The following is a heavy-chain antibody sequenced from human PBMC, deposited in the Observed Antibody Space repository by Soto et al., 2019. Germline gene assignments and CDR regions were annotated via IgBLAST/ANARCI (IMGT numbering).Heavy chain of an antibody. CDR1: GFTFSSYG. CDR2: IWYDGSNK. Sequence: QVQLVESVGGVVQPGRSLRLSCAASGFTFSSYGMHWVRQAPGKGLEWVAVIWYDGSNKYYADSVKGRFTISRDNSKNTLYLQMNSLRAEDTAVYYCARDRGDGYRVGRAFDIWGQGTMVTVSS. J-gene: IGHJ3*02. CDR3: ARDRGDGYRVGRAFDI. V-gene: IGHV3-33*01. D-gene: IGHD5-12*01.